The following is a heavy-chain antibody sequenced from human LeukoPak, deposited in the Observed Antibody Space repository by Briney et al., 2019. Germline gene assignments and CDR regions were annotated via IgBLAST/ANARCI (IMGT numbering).Heavy chain of an antibody. J-gene: IGHJ3*02. CDR2: IYHSGTT. V-gene: IGHV4-4*02. CDR1: GFTFSSYAM. CDR3: ARDSSGYFNAFDI. Sequence: GSLRLSCAASGFTFSSYAMSWVRQAPGKGLEWIGDIYHSGTTNYNPSLKSRVTISVDTSKNQFSLKLSSVTAADTAVYYCARDSSGYFNAFDIWGQGTMVTVSS. D-gene: IGHD3-22*01.